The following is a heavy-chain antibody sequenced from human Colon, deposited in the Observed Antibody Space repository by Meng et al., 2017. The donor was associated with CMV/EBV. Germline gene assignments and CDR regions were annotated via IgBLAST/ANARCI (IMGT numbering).Heavy chain of an antibody. CDR3: ALLRGYCAGGTCYDLDY. CDR1: FKFSGYG. V-gene: IGHV3-33*01. CDR2: IWYDGDHK. D-gene: IGHD2-15*01. J-gene: IGHJ4*02. Sequence: FKFSGYGRHWVRQAPGKGLEWVAVIWYDGDHKFYGDSVKGRFTISRDNSKDTVYLEMNGLRVEDTAMYYCALLRGYCAGGTCYDLDYWGRGTLVTVSS.